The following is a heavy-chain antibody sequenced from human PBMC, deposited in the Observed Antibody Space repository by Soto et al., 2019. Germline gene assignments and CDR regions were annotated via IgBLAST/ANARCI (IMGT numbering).Heavy chain of an antibody. V-gene: IGHV4-34*01. CDR2: INQSGNT. Sequence: PSDTLSLTCAFSCGSFSGYYWTWIRQIPGKGLEWIGEINQSGNTKYNPSLMSRVTMSVDTSRNQFSLKLRSVTAADTAVYYCARPSYALNWDFRYGMQVWGQGTSVTVSS. J-gene: IGHJ6*02. D-gene: IGHD2-2*01. CDR1: CGSFSGYY. CDR3: ARPSYALNWDFRYGMQV.